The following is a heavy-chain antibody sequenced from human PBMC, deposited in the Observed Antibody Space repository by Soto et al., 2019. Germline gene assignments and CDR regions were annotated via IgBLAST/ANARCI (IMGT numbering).Heavy chain of an antibody. J-gene: IGHJ3*02. CDR1: GGSVSSGSYY. Sequence: QVQLQESGPGLVKPSETLSLTCTVSGGSVSSGSYYWSWLRQPPGKGLEWIGYIYYSGSTNYNPSLTSRVTISVDTSKNQFSLKLRAVTAADTAVYYCAREHLAWYGGNSEAAFDIWGQGTMVTVSS. CDR2: IYYSGST. CDR3: AREHLAWYGGNSEAAFDI. D-gene: IGHD2-21*02. V-gene: IGHV4-61*01.